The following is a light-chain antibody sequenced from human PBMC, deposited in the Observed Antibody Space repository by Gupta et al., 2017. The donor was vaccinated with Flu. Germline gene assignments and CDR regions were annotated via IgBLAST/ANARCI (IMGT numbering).Light chain of an antibody. V-gene: IGLV2-14*01. CDR3: SSYTGSSTL. J-gene: IGLJ2*01. CDR1: SSDIGGYNY. Sequence: QSALTQPASVSGSPGQSITISCTGTSSDIGGYNYVSWYQQHPGKAPKLVIFEVNNRPSGVSNRFSGSKSGNTASLTISGLQAEDEAHYYCSSYTGSSTLFGGGTKLTVL. CDR2: EVN.